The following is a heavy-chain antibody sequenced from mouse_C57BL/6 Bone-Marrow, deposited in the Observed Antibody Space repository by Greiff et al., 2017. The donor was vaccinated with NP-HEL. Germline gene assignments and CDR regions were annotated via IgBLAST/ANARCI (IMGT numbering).Heavy chain of an antibody. V-gene: IGHV14-4*01. CDR3: TTYFPYYEPY. CDR1: GFNIKDDY. Sequence: EVQLQQSGAELVRPGASVKLSCTASGFNIKDDYMHWVKQRPEQGLEWIGWIDPENGDTEYASKFQGKATITADTSSNTAYLQLSSLTSEDTAVYYCTTYFPYYEPYWGQGTTLTGSS. J-gene: IGHJ2*01. CDR2: IDPENGDT. D-gene: IGHD1-1*02.